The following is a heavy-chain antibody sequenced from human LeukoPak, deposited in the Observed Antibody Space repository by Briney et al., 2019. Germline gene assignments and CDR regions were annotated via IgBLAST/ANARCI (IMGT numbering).Heavy chain of an antibody. CDR2: ISGSGGST. J-gene: IGHJ4*02. CDR1: GFTFSTYA. Sequence: GGSLRLSCAASGFTFSTYAMNWVRQAPGKGLEWVSAISGSGGSTYYADSVKGRFTISRDNSKNTLYLQMNSLRAEDTAVYYCAKARILGRVDYWGQGTLVTVSS. V-gene: IGHV3-23*01. CDR3: AKARILGRVDY. D-gene: IGHD3-16*01.